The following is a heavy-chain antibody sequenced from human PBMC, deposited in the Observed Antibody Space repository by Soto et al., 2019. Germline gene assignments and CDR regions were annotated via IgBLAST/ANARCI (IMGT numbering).Heavy chain of an antibody. V-gene: IGHV3-23*01. Sequence: GGSLRLSCAASGFTFSSYAMSWVRQAPGKGLEWVSAISGSGGSTYYADSVKGRFTISRDNSKNTLYLQMNSLRAEDTAVYYCATALYCSSTSCYAPYYWGQGTLVTVSS. CDR1: GFTFSSYA. CDR3: ATALYCSSTSCYAPYY. J-gene: IGHJ4*02. D-gene: IGHD2-2*01. CDR2: ISGSGGST.